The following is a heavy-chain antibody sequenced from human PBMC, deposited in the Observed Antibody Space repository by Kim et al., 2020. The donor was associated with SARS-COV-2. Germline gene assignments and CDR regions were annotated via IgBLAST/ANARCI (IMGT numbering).Heavy chain of an antibody. CDR3: ARWVGGYDSDFDY. CDR1: GGSFSGYY. Sequence: SETLSLTCAVYGGSFSGYYWSWIRQPPGKGLEWIGEINHSGSTNYNPSLKSRVTISVDTSKNQFSLKLSSVTAADTAVYYCARWVGGYDSDFDYWGQGTLVTVSS. D-gene: IGHD5-12*01. J-gene: IGHJ4*02. V-gene: IGHV4-34*01. CDR2: INHSGST.